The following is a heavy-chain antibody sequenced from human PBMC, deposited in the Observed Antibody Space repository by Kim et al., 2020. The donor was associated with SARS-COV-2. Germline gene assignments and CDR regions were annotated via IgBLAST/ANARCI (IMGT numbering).Heavy chain of an antibody. V-gene: IGHV1-3*01. D-gene: IGHD6-13*01. Sequence: ASVKVSCKASGYTFTSYAMHWVRQAPGQRLEWMGWINAGNGNTKYSQKFQGRVTITRDTSASTAYMELSSLRSEDTAVYYCAREGPPAAEMNWFDPWGQGTLVTVSS. J-gene: IGHJ5*02. CDR1: GYTFTSYA. CDR2: INAGNGNT. CDR3: AREGPPAAEMNWFDP.